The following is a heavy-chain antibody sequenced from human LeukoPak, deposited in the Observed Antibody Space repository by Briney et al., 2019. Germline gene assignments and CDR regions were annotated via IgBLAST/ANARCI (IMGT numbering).Heavy chain of an antibody. CDR2: IWYDGSNK. CDR1: GFTFSSYG. V-gene: IGHV3-33*01. Sequence: GGSLRLSCAASGFTFSSYGMHWVRQAPGKGLEWVAVIWYDGSNKYYADSVKGRFTISRDNSKDTLYLQMNSLRAEDTAVYYCARGTPYSSGPNYYGMDVWGQGTTVTVSS. J-gene: IGHJ6*02. D-gene: IGHD6-19*01. CDR3: ARGTPYSSGPNYYGMDV.